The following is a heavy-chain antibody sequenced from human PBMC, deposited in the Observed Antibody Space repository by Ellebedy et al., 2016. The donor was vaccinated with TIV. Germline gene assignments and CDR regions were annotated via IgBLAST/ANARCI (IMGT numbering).Heavy chain of an antibody. CDR1: GFTFSSYA. J-gene: IGHJ6*02. D-gene: IGHD3-10*01. Sequence: GGSLRLSCAASGFTFSSYAMSWVRQAPGKGLEWVSAISGSGGSTYYADSVKGRFTISRDNSKNTLYLQMNSLRAEDTAVYYCANLPALMSSSYYYYGMDVWGQGTTVTVSS. CDR2: ISGSGGST. CDR3: ANLPALMSSSYYYYGMDV. V-gene: IGHV3-23*01.